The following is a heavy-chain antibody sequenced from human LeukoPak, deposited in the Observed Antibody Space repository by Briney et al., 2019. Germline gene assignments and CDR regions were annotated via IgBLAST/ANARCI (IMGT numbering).Heavy chain of an antibody. V-gene: IGHV3-64*01. CDR3: AKDEAGYSSG. CDR2: ISSNGGST. Sequence: GGSLRLSCAASGFTFSNYAMHWVRQAPGKGLEYVAVISSNGGSTYFANAVQGRFTISRDKSKNMVYLRMGSLRVEDTAVYYCAKDEAGYSSGWGQGTLVTVSS. D-gene: IGHD6-19*01. J-gene: IGHJ4*02. CDR1: GFTFSNYA.